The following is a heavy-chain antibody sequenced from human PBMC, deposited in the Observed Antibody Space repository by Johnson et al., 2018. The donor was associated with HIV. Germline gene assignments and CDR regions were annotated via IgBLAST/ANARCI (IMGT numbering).Heavy chain of an antibody. D-gene: IGHD3-10*01. Sequence: VQLVESGGGLVKPGGSLRLSCAASGFAFSDCYMSWIRQAPGKGLEWVSVIYSGGSTYYADSVKGRFTISRDNSKNTLYLQMNSLRAEDTAVYYCARDRGGDDAFDIWGQGTMVTVSS. CDR3: ARDRGGDDAFDI. CDR2: IYSGGST. J-gene: IGHJ3*02. CDR1: GFAFSDCY. V-gene: IGHV3-53*01.